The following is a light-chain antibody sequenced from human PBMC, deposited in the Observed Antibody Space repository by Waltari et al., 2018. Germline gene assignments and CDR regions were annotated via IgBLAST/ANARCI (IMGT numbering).Light chain of an antibody. CDR1: NLGSTN. V-gene: IGLV3-9*01. CDR2: RDR. CDR3: QVWGSGTV. J-gene: IGLJ2*01. Sequence: SFEVSQPLSVSVALGQTARISCVANNLGSTNFHWLQQKPGQAPLLVIYRDRDRPSGIPERFSGSKSGTTATLTISGAQAGDEADYYCQVWGSGTVFGGGTKLTVL.